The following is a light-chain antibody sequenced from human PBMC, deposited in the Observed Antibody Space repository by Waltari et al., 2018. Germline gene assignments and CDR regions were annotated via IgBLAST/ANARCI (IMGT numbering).Light chain of an antibody. J-gene: IGLJ2*01. CDR1: TLPNHD. V-gene: IGLV3-10*01. CDR2: EEN. Sequence: SYELTQPPSVSVSPAQTASNTCSGDTLPNHDGSWYQQKSGHAPVLVIYEENKRRSGIPERFSGSSSGTMVTLTISRAQVEDEGDYYCYSTDRTGKQRVFGGGTKLTVL. CDR3: YSTDRTGKQRV.